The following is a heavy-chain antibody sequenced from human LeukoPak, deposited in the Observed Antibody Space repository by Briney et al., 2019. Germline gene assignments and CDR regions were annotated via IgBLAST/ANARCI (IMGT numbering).Heavy chain of an antibody. CDR1: GYTLTELS. CDR2: FDPEDGET. J-gene: IGHJ5*02. V-gene: IGHV1-24*01. D-gene: IGHD2-2*01. CDR3: AREGGGYCSSTSCEFDP. Sequence: GASVKVSCKVSGYTLTELSMHWVRQAPGKGLEWMGGFDPEDGETIYAQKFQGRVTMTRDTSISTAYMELSRLRSDDTAVYYCAREGGGYCSSTSCEFDPWGQGTLVTVSS.